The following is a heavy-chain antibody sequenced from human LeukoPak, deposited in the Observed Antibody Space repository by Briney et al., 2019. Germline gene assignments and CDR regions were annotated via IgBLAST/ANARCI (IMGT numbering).Heavy chain of an antibody. CDR1: GGSFSGYY. CDR3: ATVTVVGWFDP. Sequence: SETLSLTCAVYGGSFSGYYWSWIRQPPGKGLEWIGEINHSGSTNYNPSLKSRVTISVDTSKNQFSLKLSSVTAVDTAVYYCATVTVVGWFDPWGQGTLVTVSS. D-gene: IGHD4-23*01. V-gene: IGHV4-34*01. CDR2: INHSGST. J-gene: IGHJ5*02.